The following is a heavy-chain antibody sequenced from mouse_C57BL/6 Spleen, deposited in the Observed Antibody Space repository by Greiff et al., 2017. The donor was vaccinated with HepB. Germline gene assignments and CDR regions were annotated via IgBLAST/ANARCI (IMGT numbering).Heavy chain of an antibody. Sequence: VQLKQPGAELVRPGTSVKLSCKASGYTFTSYWMHWVKQRPGQGLEWIGVIDPSDSYTNYNQKFKGKATLTVDTSSSTAYMQLSSLTSEDSAVYYCARPNPYFDYWGQGTTLTVSS. CDR1: GYTFTSYW. V-gene: IGHV1-59*01. CDR2: IDPSDSYT. CDR3: ARPNPYFDY. J-gene: IGHJ2*01.